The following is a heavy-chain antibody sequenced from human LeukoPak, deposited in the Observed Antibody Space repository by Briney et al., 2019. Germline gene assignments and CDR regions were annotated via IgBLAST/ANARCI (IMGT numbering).Heavy chain of an antibody. Sequence: GGSLRLSCAASGFSFSSYWMTWVRQAPGKGLEWVANIKPDGSEEYYVDSVKGRFTISRDNAKNSLYLQMNSLRAEDTAVYYCARDRDPYYYDSSGYYWGAFDIWGQGTMVTVSS. CDR1: GFSFSSYW. D-gene: IGHD3-22*01. V-gene: IGHV3-7*01. CDR3: ARDRDPYYYDSSGYYWGAFDI. J-gene: IGHJ3*02. CDR2: IKPDGSEE.